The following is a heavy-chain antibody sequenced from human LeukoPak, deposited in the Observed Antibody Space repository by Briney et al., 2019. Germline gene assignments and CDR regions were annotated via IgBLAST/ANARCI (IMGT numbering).Heavy chain of an antibody. J-gene: IGHJ4*02. CDR3: ASLRPRQQLVVDH. Sequence: GGSLRLSCAASGFTFSSYELHWVRQAPGQGLQWISYISSSGSTTYYADSVKGRFYISRDNAWNSLYLQMNGLRPDDTALYYCASLRPRQQLVVDHWGQGTLVTVSS. V-gene: IGHV3-48*03. D-gene: IGHD2-21*01. CDR1: GFTFSSYE. CDR2: ISSSGSTT.